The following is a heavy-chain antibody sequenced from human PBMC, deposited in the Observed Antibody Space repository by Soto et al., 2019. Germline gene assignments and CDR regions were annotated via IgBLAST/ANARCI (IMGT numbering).Heavy chain of an antibody. Sequence: SVKVSCKASGGTFSSYAISWVRQAPGQGLEWMGGIIPIFGTANYAQKFQGRATITADKSTSTAYMELSSLRSEDTAVYYCASLVVAAIRGRDYWGQGTLVTVSS. CDR1: GGTFSSYA. J-gene: IGHJ4*02. CDR2: IIPIFGTA. CDR3: ASLVVAAIRGRDY. D-gene: IGHD2-15*01. V-gene: IGHV1-69*06.